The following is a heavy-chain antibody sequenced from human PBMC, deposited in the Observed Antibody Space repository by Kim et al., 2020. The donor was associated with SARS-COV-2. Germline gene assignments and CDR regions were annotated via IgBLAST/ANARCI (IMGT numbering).Heavy chain of an antibody. CDR3: AKVLGDSSGYYLHYYGLDV. D-gene: IGHD3-22*01. CDR2: IIHFSGVT. J-gene: IGHJ6*02. Sequence: SVKVSCKAAGGTFYNYAITWVRQAPGQGLEWMGGIIHFSGVTNYAQKFQGRVTITADESTSTVYMEVSSLRSEDTAVYYCAKVLGDSSGYYLHYYGLDVWGQGTAVTVSS. CDR1: GGTFYNYA. V-gene: IGHV1-69*13.